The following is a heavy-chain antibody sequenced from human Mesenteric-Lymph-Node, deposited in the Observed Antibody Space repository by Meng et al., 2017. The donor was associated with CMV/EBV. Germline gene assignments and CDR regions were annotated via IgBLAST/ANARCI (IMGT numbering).Heavy chain of an antibody. J-gene: IGHJ4*02. Sequence: GESLKISCAASGFTFSTYTMNWVRQAPGKGLEWVSYISSSSSSYIYYADSVKGRFTISRDNSKNTLYLQMNSLRAEDTAVYYCSGGVGVSLPAGTFDYWGQGTLVTVSS. CDR1: GFTFSTYT. V-gene: IGHV3-21*04. D-gene: IGHD6-13*01. CDR2: ISSSSSSYI. CDR3: SGGVGVSLPAGTFDY.